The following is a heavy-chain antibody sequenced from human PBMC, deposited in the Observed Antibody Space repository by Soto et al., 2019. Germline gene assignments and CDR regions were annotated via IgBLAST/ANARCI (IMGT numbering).Heavy chain of an antibody. CDR3: ARAGPGPIVVVVNWFDP. Sequence: GGSLRLSCAASGFTFSSYSMNWVRQAPGKGLEWVSSISSRSSYIYYADSVKGRFTISRDNAKNSLYLQMNSLRAEDTAVYYCARAGPGPIVVVVNWFDPWGQGTLVTVSS. J-gene: IGHJ5*02. CDR1: GFTFSSYS. D-gene: IGHD2-21*01. V-gene: IGHV3-21*01. CDR2: ISSRSSYI.